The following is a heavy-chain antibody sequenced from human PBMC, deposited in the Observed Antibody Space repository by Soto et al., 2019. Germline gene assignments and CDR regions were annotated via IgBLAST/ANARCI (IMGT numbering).Heavy chain of an antibody. Sequence: EVQLLESGGGLVQSGGSLRLSCAASGFTFSSYGMTWVRQAPGKGLEWVSSITAGGGGTHYADSVEGRFTMSRDNSKNTLYLQMNSLRAEDTALYFCAKPMSGWTPGEFDYWGQGTLVTVSS. V-gene: IGHV3-23*01. J-gene: IGHJ4*02. CDR2: ITAGGGGT. CDR1: GFTFSSYG. CDR3: AKPMSGWTPGEFDY. D-gene: IGHD2-15*01.